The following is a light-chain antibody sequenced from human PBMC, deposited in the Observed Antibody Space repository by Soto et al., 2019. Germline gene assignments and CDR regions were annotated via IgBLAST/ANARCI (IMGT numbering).Light chain of an antibody. CDR3: QQSYTTPR. J-gene: IGKJ4*01. V-gene: IGKV1-39*01. Sequence: DIPMTQSPSSLSASVGDRVTITCRASQTITKYLNWYQQKSGKAPKLLIYGASSLQSGVPSRFSGAGSGTDFTLTISSLQPEDFGIYYCQQSYTTPRFGGGTQVEIK. CDR1: QTITKY. CDR2: GAS.